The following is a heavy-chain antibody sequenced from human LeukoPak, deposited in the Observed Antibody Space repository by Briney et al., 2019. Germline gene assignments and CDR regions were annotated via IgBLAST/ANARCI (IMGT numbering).Heavy chain of an antibody. CDR1: GFTFSRYA. J-gene: IGHJ4*02. V-gene: IGHV3-64D*08. D-gene: IGHD1-26*01. CDR3: VKDVGGSYAFDY. Sequence: GGSLRLSCSASGFTFSRYAMHWVRQAPGKGLEYVSGINDNGGRTHYGDSVKGRFSISRDNSKNPLHLQMSTLRADDTALYYCVKDVGGSYAFDYWGQGILVTVAS. CDR2: INDNGGRT.